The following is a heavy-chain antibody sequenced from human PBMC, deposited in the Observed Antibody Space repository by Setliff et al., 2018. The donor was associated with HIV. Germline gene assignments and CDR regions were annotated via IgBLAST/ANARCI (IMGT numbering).Heavy chain of an antibody. V-gene: IGHV4-39*07. D-gene: IGHD5-18*01. Sequence: LSLTCSVSGAFTTSSLYSWGWFRQSPGKGLEWIGTIFYSGTTTYNPSLKSRITISVDTSKKEFSLNLSSLTAADTSVFYCARGRYSYGPGWFDSWAQGAVVTVSS. J-gene: IGHJ5*01. CDR1: GAFTTSSLYS. CDR3: ARGRYSYGPGWFDS. CDR2: IFYSGTT.